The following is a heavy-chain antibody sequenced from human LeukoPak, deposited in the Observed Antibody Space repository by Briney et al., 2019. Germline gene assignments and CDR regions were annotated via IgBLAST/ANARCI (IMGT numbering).Heavy chain of an antibody. V-gene: IGHV3-30*02. Sequence: PGGSLRLSCAASGFTFSSHGMHWVRQAPGKGLEWVAFIRYDGSNKYYADSVKGRFTISRDNSKNTLYLQMNSLRAEDTAVYYCAKDRYSGDYYGTFDVWGQGAMVTVSS. CDR3: AKDRYSGDYYGTFDV. D-gene: IGHD1-26*01. CDR2: IRYDGSNK. J-gene: IGHJ3*01. CDR1: GFTFSSHG.